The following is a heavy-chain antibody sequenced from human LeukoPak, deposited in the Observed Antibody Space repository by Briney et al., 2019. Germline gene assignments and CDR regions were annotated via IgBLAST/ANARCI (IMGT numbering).Heavy chain of an antibody. CDR2: IDKTTYPT. J-gene: IGHJ4*02. Sequence: GGSLRLSCAASEFIFSDYAMGWVRQAPGKGLEWVSTIDKTTYPTFYANSVKGRFTISRDNSKNTLYLQMNSLRTEDTAVYFCAKFEGATIPGWFNDYWGQGIRVTVSS. CDR3: AKFEGATIPGWFNDY. D-gene: IGHD6-19*01. CDR1: EFIFSDYA. V-gene: IGHV3-23*05.